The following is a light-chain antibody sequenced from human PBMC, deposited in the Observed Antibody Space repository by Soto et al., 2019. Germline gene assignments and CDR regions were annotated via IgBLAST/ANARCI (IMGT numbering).Light chain of an antibody. CDR2: SAS. J-gene: IGKJ1*01. Sequence: EIVLTQSPGTLSLSPGERGTLSCRASQNLGTLYLAWFQQKSGQAPRLLIYSASRRATGIPDRFTGSGSGTDFTLTISRLEPEDFAVYWCQQYDSSPRTFGQGTKVDIK. CDR3: QQYDSSPRT. CDR1: QNLGTLY. V-gene: IGKV3-20*01.